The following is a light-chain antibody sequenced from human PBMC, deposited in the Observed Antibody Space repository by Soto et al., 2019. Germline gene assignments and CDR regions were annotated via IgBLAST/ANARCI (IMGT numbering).Light chain of an antibody. CDR3: QQYGSTPPT. Sequence: PGERATLSCRASQSVRRNYLAWYQQKPGQAPRLIIYGASSRATDIPDTFSGSGSGTDFSLTISRLEPEDFAVYSCQQYGSTPPTFGQGTKVEIK. CDR1: QSVRRNY. CDR2: GAS. J-gene: IGKJ1*01. V-gene: IGKV3-20*01.